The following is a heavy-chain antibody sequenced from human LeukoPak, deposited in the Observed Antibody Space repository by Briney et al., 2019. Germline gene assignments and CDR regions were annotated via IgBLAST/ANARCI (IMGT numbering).Heavy chain of an antibody. CDR2: IYSGGIT. CDR3: ARGGWELSY. J-gene: IGHJ4*02. D-gene: IGHD1-26*01. Sequence: PGGSLRLSCAASGFTFSNYYMTWVRQAPGKGLEWVSVIYSGGITYYADSVKGRFTISRDNSKNTLYLQMNSLRAEDTAVYYCARGGWELSYWGQGTLVTVSS. V-gene: IGHV3-53*01. CDR1: GFTFSNYY.